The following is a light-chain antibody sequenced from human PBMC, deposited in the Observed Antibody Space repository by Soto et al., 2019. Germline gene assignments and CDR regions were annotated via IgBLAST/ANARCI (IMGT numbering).Light chain of an antibody. J-gene: IGKJ1*01. Sequence: IVLTQSPATLSVSPWERVTLSCRASQSVDINLAWYQQKPGQAPRLLIYGASTKATDMPGRFSGSGSGTDFTLTISSLQSGDFAVYYCQQYNNWPWTFGQGTKVDIK. V-gene: IGKV3-15*01. CDR3: QQYNNWPWT. CDR2: GAS. CDR1: QSVDIN.